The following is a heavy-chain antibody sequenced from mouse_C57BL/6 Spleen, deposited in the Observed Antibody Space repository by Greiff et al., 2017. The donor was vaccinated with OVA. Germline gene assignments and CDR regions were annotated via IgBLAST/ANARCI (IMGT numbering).Heavy chain of an antibody. J-gene: IGHJ4*01. CDR1: GFTFSDYG. CDR2: ISSGSSTI. D-gene: IGHD1-1*01. V-gene: IGHV5-17*01. Sequence: EVQRVESGGGLVKPGGSLKLSCAASGFTFSDYGMHWVRQAPEKGLEWVAYISSGSSTIYYADTVKGRFTISRDNAKNTLFLQKTSLRSEDTAMYYCAQKYYGSSYGILYYAMDYWGQGTSVTVSS. CDR3: AQKYYGSSYGILYYAMDY.